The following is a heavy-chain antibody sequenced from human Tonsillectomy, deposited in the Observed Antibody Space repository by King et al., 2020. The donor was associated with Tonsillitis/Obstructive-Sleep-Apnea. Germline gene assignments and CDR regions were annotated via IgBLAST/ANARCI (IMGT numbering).Heavy chain of an antibody. Sequence: VQLVESGGGLVQPGGSWNSPCEAPGFTFSATYMTWVRQAQGKGLGWVAGAGTKVKIYTLKYPPPGKGGFTISRDDSENSLYLKMNSLKTEDTAVYYCARERFCGSSNCYEILHFDYWGQGTLVIVSS. CDR3: ARERFCGSSNCYEILHFDY. V-gene: IGHV3-72*01. D-gene: IGHD2-2*01. J-gene: IGHJ4*02. CDR2: AGTKVKIYTL. CDR1: GFTFSATY.